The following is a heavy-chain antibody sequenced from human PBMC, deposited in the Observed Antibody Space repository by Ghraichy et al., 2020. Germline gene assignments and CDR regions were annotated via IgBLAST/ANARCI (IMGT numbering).Heavy chain of an antibody. CDR1: GGTLDIYA. Sequence: SVKVSCKASGGTLDIYALNLVRQAPGQGLEWMGGIIPMYGVAKYAQRFQGRLTITADKSTTTVYMELSSLRSEDTAVYYCARVTSVAVAGTFDYWGPGTLVTVSS. D-gene: IGHD6-19*01. CDR2: IIPMYGVA. J-gene: IGHJ4*02. CDR3: ARVTSVAVAGTFDY. V-gene: IGHV1-69*10.